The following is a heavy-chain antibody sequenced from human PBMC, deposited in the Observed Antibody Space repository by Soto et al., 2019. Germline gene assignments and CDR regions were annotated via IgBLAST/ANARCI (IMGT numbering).Heavy chain of an antibody. CDR2: INHSGST. D-gene: IGHD3-3*01. CDR3: ARGRIRIVGVVNYNWFDP. CDR1: GGSFSGYY. J-gene: IGHJ5*02. V-gene: IGHV4-34*01. Sequence: SETLSLTCAVYGGSFSGYYWSWIRQPPGKGLEWIGEINHSGSTNYNPSLKSRVTISVDTSKNQFSLKLSSVTAADTAVYYCARGRIRIVGVVNYNWFDPWGQGTLVTVSS.